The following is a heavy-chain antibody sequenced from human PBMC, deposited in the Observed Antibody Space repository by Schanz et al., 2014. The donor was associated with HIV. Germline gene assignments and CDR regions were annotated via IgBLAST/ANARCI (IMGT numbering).Heavy chain of an antibody. CDR3: AKDRGVGSGMVTNYYYGMDV. V-gene: IGHV3-74*01. Sequence: EVQLVEFGGGFVQPGGSLRLSCEASGFTFSSYWMHWVRQTPGKGPVWVSRVKYDGSTKEYAGSVKGRFTISRDNAKNTVYLQMNSLRAEDTALYYCAKDRGVGSGMVTNYYYGMDVWGQGTTVTVSS. D-gene: IGHD5-18*01. CDR2: VKYDGSTK. CDR1: GFTFSSYW. J-gene: IGHJ6*02.